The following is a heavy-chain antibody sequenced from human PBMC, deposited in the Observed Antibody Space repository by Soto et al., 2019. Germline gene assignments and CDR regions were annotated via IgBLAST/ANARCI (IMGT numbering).Heavy chain of an antibody. J-gene: IGHJ4*02. V-gene: IGHV3-13*01. Sequence: EVQLVESGGGVVQPGGSLRLSCAASGFTFSSYDMYWARQATGKGLEWVSTIGTAGDTYYPGSVKGRLTISRENAKNSLYLQMNSLRAEDTAVYYCARGGTTVVTPIDYWGQGTLVTVSS. D-gene: IGHD4-17*01. CDR1: GFTFSSYD. CDR3: ARGGTTVVTPIDY. CDR2: IGTAGDT.